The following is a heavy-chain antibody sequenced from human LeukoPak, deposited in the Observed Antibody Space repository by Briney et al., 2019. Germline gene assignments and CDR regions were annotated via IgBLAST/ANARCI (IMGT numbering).Heavy chain of an antibody. V-gene: IGHV3-74*01. CDR2: ISGDGRTT. CDR3: ARLPDYYDSSGSHWDY. CDR1: GFTFSGFW. J-gene: IGHJ4*02. Sequence: PGGSLRLSCAASGFTFSGFWMYWVRQIPEKGLVWVSGISGDGRTTRYADSVKGRFTISRDNAKNTLYLQMDSLRADDTAVYYCARLPDYYDSSGSHWDYWGQGTLVTVSS. D-gene: IGHD3-22*01.